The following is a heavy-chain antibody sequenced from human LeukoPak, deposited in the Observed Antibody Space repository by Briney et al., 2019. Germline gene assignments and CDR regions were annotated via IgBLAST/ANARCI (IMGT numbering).Heavy chain of an antibody. Sequence: GESLKISCKGSGYSFTSYWIGWVRQMPGKGLEWMGIIYPGDSDTRYSPSFQGQVTISADKSISTAYLQWSSLKASDTAMYYCARILRIADDAFDIWGQGTMVTVSS. J-gene: IGHJ3*02. V-gene: IGHV5-51*01. D-gene: IGHD6-13*01. CDR3: ARILRIADDAFDI. CDR2: IYPGDSDT. CDR1: GYSFTSYW.